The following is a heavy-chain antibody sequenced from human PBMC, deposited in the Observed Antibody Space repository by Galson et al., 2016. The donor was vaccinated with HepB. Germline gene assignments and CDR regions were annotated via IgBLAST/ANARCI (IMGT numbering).Heavy chain of an antibody. J-gene: IGHJ5*02. D-gene: IGHD3-10*01. Sequence: SLRLSCAASGFTFSSYEMDWVRQTPGKGLEWIAYISGSGTTTLYVDSVKGRITISRDNAKNSLYLQMRSLRAEDTAIYYCVRAVRGAPFGDLSAPHWSDPWGQGTPVTVSS. CDR3: VRAVRGAPFGDLSAPHWSDP. CDR2: ISGSGTTT. V-gene: IGHV3-48*03. CDR1: GFTFSSYE.